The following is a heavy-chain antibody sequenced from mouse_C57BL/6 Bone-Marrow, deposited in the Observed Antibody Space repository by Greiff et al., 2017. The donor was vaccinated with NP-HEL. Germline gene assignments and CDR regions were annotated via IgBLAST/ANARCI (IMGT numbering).Heavy chain of an antibody. V-gene: IGHV1-50*01. CDR2: IDPSDSYT. CDR1: GYTFTSYW. D-gene: IGHD1-1*01. J-gene: IGHJ2*01. Sequence: QVQLQQPGAELVKPGASVKLSCKASGYTFTSYWMQWVKQRPGQGLEWIGEIDPSDSYTNYNQKFKGKATLTVDTSSSTAYMQLSSLASEDSAVYYCARHGSSYDNDYWGQGTTLTVSS. CDR3: ARHGSSYDNDY.